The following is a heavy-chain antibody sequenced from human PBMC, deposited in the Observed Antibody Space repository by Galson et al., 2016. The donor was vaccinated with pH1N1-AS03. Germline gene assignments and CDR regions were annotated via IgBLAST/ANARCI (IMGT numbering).Heavy chain of an antibody. CDR1: GFTFSDVW. V-gene: IGHV3-74*01. D-gene: IGHD2-2*03. Sequence: SLRLSCAASGFTFSDVWMSWVRQGPGKGLVWVARVNGDGSSTTYADSVKGRFTISRDNAKNSLSLQMSSLRVEDTAFYYCGGRDGWINDYWGQGILVTVSS. J-gene: IGHJ4*02. CDR2: VNGDGSST. CDR3: GGRDGWINDY.